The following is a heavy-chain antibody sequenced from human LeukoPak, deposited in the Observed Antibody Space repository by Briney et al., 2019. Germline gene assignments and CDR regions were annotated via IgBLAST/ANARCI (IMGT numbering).Heavy chain of an antibody. Sequence: GGSLRLSCAASGFTFSSYWMSWVRQDPGKGLEWVVNIKQDGSEKYYVDSVKGRFTISRDNAKNSLYLQMNSLRAEDTAVYYCARDDCSSISCYHNWFDPWGQGTLVTVSS. CDR3: ARDDCSSISCYHNWFDP. D-gene: IGHD2-2*01. CDR1: GFTFSSYW. V-gene: IGHV3-7*01. CDR2: IKQDGSEK. J-gene: IGHJ5*02.